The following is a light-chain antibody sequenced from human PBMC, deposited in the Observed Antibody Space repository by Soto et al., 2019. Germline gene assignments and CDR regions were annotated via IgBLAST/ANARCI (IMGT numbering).Light chain of an antibody. CDR1: QSISSY. CDR2: AAI. CDR3: QQSYNTPQT. J-gene: IGKJ1*01. Sequence: IQMSQSPSSLSASEGARVPITCRASQSISSYLDWYQQRPGKAPNLLIYAAINMQSGVPSRFSGNGSGTDFALTISSLQPEDFATYYCQQSYNTPQTFGQGTKVDI. V-gene: IGKV1-39*01.